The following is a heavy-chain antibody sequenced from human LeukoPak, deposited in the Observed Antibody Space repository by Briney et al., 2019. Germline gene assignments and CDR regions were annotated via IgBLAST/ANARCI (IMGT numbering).Heavy chain of an antibody. CDR3: AKDGHCSSTSCYYMDV. D-gene: IGHD2-2*01. CDR1: GFTFNSYG. CDR2: IRYDGSTQ. Sequence: GGSLRLSCAASGFTFNSYGMHWVRQAPGKGLEWVAFIRYDGSTQYYADSVKGRFTISRDNSKNTLYLQMNSLRAEDTAVYYCAKDGHCSSTSCYYMDVWGKGTTVSVTS. V-gene: IGHV3-30*02. J-gene: IGHJ6*03.